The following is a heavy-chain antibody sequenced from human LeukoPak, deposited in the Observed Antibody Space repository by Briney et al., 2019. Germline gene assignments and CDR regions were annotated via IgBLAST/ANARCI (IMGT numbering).Heavy chain of an antibody. CDR1: GGSISSSSYY. CDR2: IDYTGST. CDR3: ARGSVECSSDNCSTIYYSSGMDV. V-gene: IGHV4-39*01. J-gene: IGHJ6*02. D-gene: IGHD2-2*01. Sequence: SETLSLTCTVSGGSISSSSYYWGWIRQPPGTGLEWIGSIDYTGSTYANPSLKSRVTISEDTSENQLSLRLSSVTAADTAIYYCARGSVECSSDNCSTIYYSSGMDVWGQGTTVTVSS.